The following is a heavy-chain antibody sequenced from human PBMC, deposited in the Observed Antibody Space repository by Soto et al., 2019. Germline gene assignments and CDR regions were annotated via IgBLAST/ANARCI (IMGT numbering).Heavy chain of an antibody. CDR2: INPSDGST. V-gene: IGHV1-46*01. CDR1: GDSFIGYY. Sequence: QVQLVQSGAEVKKPGASVKVSCKASGDSFIGYYMHWVRQAPGQGLEWMAIINPSDGSTIYAQNCQGRVTMTRDTSTTTFDKERSSLRSDDTAVYYWAREVEHGAPNFFRSYGMDIWGQGTTVTVSS. D-gene: IGHD7-27*01. J-gene: IGHJ6*02. CDR3: AREVEHGAPNFFRSYGMDI.